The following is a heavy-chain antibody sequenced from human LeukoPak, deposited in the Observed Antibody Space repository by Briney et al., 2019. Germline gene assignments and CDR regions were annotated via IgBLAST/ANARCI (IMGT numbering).Heavy chain of an antibody. CDR3: ASGGLSSSSWVYYFDY. CDR1: GYSFTSYW. Sequence: GESLKISCKGSGYSFTSYWIGWVRQMPGKGLEWMGIIYPGDSDTRYSPSFQGQVTISADKSISTAYLQWSSLKASDTAMYYCASGGLSSSSWVYYFDYWGQGTLVTVSS. D-gene: IGHD6-13*01. CDR2: IYPGDSDT. V-gene: IGHV5-51*01. J-gene: IGHJ4*02.